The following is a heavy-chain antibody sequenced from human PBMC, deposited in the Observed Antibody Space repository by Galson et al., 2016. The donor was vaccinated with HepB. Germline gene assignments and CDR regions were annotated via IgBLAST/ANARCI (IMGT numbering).Heavy chain of an antibody. J-gene: IGHJ5*02. D-gene: IGHD1-1*01. CDR3: AREWVQLERDWFDP. CDR1: GFTFSNYG. V-gene: IGHV3-23*01. CDR2: ISRSGDST. Sequence: SLRLSCAASGFTFSNYGMTWVRQAPGKGLEVVSSISRSGDSTDYADSVKGRFTISRDNSKNTLSLQMNSLTADDTAVYYCAREWVQLERDWFDPWGQGTLVTVSS.